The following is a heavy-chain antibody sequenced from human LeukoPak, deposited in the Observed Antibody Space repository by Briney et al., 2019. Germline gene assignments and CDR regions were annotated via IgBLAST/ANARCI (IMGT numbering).Heavy chain of an antibody. V-gene: IGHV1-18*01. CDR1: GYTFTGYG. D-gene: IGHD6-13*01. CDR3: ARDQSVRLLQTSSTYFKHVFAI. Sequence: ASVKVSCKASGYTFTGYGISWVRQAPGQGLEWMGWISAYNGNTNYAQKLQGRVTMTTDTSTSTAYMELRSLRSDDTAVYYCARDQSVRLLQTSSTYFKHVFAIWGQGSMVTVSS. CDR2: ISAYNGNT. J-gene: IGHJ3*02.